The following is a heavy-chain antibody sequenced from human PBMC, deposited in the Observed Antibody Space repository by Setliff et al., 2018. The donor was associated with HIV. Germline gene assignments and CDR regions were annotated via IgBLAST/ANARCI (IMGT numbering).Heavy chain of an antibody. CDR2: IYYSESADY. CDR1: GGSISNYY. J-gene: IGHJ4*02. V-gene: IGHV4-59*01. D-gene: IGHD6-25*01. CDR3: ARGYGAAGGGY. Sequence: SETLSLTCTVSGGSISNYYWNWIRQSPGKGLEWIGYIYYSESADYNYNPSLKSRVTISVDTSKNQFSLKLSSVTAADTAVYYCARGYGAAGGGYWGQGTLVTVSS.